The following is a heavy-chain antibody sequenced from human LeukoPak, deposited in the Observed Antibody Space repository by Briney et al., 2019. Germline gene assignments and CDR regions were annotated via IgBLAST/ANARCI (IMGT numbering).Heavy chain of an antibody. CDR1: GVSISSYY. D-gene: IGHD3-3*01. CDR2: IYYSGST. V-gene: IGHV4-59*01. CDR3: ARAPVGYYGYYGMDV. J-gene: IGHJ6*02. Sequence: PSETLSPTCPVSGVSISSYYWSWTRHPPGKELEWLGYIYYSGSTNYNPSLKSRVTISVDTSKNQFSLKLSSVTAADTAVYYCARAPVGYYGYYGMDVWGQGTTVTVSS.